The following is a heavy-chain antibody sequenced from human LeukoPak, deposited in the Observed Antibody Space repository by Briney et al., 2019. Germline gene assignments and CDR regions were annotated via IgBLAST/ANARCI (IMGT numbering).Heavy chain of an antibody. Sequence: GGSLRLSCAASGFTFSSYGMHWVRQAPGKGLEWVGRIKSKTDGGTTDYAAPVKGRFTISRDDSKNTLYLQMNSLETEDTAVYYCTTDLWVVAASPGAFDIWGQGTMVTVSS. CDR3: TTDLWVVAASPGAFDI. CDR2: IKSKTDGGTT. CDR1: GFTFSSYG. V-gene: IGHV3-15*01. D-gene: IGHD2-15*01. J-gene: IGHJ3*02.